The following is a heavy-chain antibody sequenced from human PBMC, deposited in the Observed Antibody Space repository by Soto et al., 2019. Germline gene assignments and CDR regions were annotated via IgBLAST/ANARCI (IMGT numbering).Heavy chain of an antibody. V-gene: IGHV3-74*01. D-gene: IGHD3-9*01. CDR2: ISGDGVTT. J-gene: IGHJ4*02. CDR1: GFPFSSYW. CDR3: AREYYGLLTGYYTDY. Sequence: DVRLVESGGDLVQRGGSLRLSCAASGFPFSSYWMHWVRHTPGKGLDWVARISGDGVTTYYADSVTGRFTVSRDNAKNTLSLQISGLRAEDTAVYYCAREYYGLLTGYYTDYWGQGTLVSVSS.